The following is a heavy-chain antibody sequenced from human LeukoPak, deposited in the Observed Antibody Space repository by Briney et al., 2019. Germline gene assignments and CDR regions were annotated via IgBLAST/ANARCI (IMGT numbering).Heavy chain of an antibody. J-gene: IGHJ4*02. D-gene: IGHD6-19*01. CDR3: ARSGGIAVMDYFDY. CDR1: GYTFTSYG. Sequence: ASVKVSCKASGYTFTSYGISWVRQAPGQGLEWMGWIGAYNGNTNYAQKLQGRVTMTTDTSTSTAYMELRSLRSDDTAVYYCARSGGIAVMDYFDYWGQGTLVTVSS. V-gene: IGHV1-18*01. CDR2: IGAYNGNT.